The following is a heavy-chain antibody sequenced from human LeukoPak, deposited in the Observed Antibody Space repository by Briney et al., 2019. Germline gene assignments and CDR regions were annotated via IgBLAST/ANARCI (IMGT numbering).Heavy chain of an antibody. Sequence: GGSLRLSCAASGFTFSSHSMNWVRQAPGKGLEWVSYISSSSSTIYYADSVKGRFTISRDNAKNSLYLQMNSLRAEDTAVYYCARAPPNYYDSSGYPYGMDVWGQGTTVTVSS. J-gene: IGHJ6*02. D-gene: IGHD3-22*01. CDR2: ISSSSSTI. CDR3: ARAPPNYYDSSGYPYGMDV. CDR1: GFTFSSHS. V-gene: IGHV3-48*04.